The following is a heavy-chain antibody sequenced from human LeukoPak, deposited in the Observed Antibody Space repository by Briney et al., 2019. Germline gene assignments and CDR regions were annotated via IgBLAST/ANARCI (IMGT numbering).Heavy chain of an antibody. CDR3: ARGRLEDYFDY. CDR1: GFTFSDYY. J-gene: IGHJ4*02. D-gene: IGHD6-25*01. CDR2: ISDSGSTI. V-gene: IGHV3-11*01. Sequence: GGSLRLSCAASGFTFSDYYMTWIRQAPGKGLEWISYISDSGSTIYYADSVKGRFTISRDNAKNSVYLQMNSLRAEDTAVYYCARGRLEDYFDYWGQGTLVTVSS.